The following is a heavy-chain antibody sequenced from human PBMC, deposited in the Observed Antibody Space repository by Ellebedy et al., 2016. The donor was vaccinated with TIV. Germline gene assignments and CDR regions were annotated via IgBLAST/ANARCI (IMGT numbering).Heavy chain of an antibody. CDR3: ASPLGYCTNGVCYNYYGMDV. J-gene: IGHJ6*02. Sequence: GESLKISCKGSKYNFNSYWIGWVRQMPGKGLEWMGIIYPGDSDTRYSPSFQGHVTISADKSITTAYLQWSSLKASDTAMYYCASPLGYCTNGVCYNYYGMDVWGQGTTVTVSS. V-gene: IGHV5-51*01. CDR1: KYNFNSYW. D-gene: IGHD2-8*01. CDR2: IYPGDSDT.